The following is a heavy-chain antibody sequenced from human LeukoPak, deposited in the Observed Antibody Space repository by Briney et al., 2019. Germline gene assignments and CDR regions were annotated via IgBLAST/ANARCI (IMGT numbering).Heavy chain of an antibody. Sequence: GGSLRLSCADSGFTISSNYMSWVRQAPGKGLEWVSVIYSGGSTYYADSVKGRFTISRDNSKNTLYLQMNSLRAEDTAVYYCAKGGESGPRYYYGSGSYYKGAGYYYYGMDVWGQGTTVTVSS. J-gene: IGHJ6*02. CDR2: IYSGGST. CDR3: AKGGESGPRYYYGSGSYYKGAGYYYYGMDV. D-gene: IGHD3-10*01. V-gene: IGHV3-66*01. CDR1: GFTISSNY.